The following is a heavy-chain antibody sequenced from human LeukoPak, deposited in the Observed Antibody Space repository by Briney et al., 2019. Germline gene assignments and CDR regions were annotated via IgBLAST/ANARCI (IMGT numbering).Heavy chain of an antibody. CDR2: IYYSGST. CDR3: ARARSAGVPAGILHGY. V-gene: IGHV4-59*01. D-gene: IGHD2-2*01. CDR1: GGSISSYS. Sequence: SETLSLTCSVSGGSISSYSWSWIRQPPGKGLEWIGHIYYSGSTNYNPSLKSRVIISVDTSKKQFSLKLSSVSAADTAVYYCARARSAGVPAGILHGYWGQGTLVTVSS. J-gene: IGHJ4*02.